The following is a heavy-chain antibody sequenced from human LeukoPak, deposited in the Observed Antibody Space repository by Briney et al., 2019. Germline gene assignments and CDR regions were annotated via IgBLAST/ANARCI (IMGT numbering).Heavy chain of an antibody. CDR3: ARGGGVGNRFDY. D-gene: IGHD2-8*02. V-gene: IGHV4-38-2*02. Sequence: SETLSLTCTVSGYSISSGYYWGWIRQPPGQGLAWIGSIYHSGSTYYNPSLKSRVTISVDTSKNQFSLKLSSVTAADTAVYYCARGGGVGNRFDYWGQGTLVTVSS. CDR2: IYHSGST. J-gene: IGHJ4*02. CDR1: GYSISSGYY.